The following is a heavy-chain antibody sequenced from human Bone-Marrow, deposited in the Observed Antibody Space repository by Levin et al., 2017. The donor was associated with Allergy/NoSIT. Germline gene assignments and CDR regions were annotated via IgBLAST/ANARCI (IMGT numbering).Heavy chain of an antibody. CDR1: GGSLRSPSYY. V-gene: IGHV4-31*03. J-gene: IGHJ4*02. CDR3: ARNWDESHNGNGNYFDY. CDR2: VYYSGST. Sequence: SCTVSGGSLRSPSYYWTWFRQHPRKGLEWIGNVYYSGSTYYNPALKSRVRISVDTSQNQFSLRLTSVSAADTAVYLCARNWDESHNGNGNYFDYWGQGALVTVSS. D-gene: IGHD1-1*01.